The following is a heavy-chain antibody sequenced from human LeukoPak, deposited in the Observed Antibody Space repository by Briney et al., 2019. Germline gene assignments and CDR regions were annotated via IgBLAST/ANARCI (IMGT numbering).Heavy chain of an antibody. J-gene: IGHJ4*02. CDR2: INSDGSST. CDR3: ARDDQQWLVGVLVY. CDR1: GFTFSSYW. Sequence: GGSLRLSCAASGFTFSSYWMHWVRQAPGKGLVWVSRINSDGSSTSYADSVKGRFAISRDNAKNTLYLQMNSLRAEDTAVYYCARDDQQWLVGVLVYWGQGTLVTVSS. V-gene: IGHV3-74*01. D-gene: IGHD6-19*01.